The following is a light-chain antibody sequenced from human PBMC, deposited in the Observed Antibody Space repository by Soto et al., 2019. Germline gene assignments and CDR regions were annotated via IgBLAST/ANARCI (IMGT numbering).Light chain of an antibody. J-gene: IGLJ2*01. CDR2: EVR. Sequence: QSVLAQPASVSGSPGQSITISCTGTSGDVGGYDYVSWYRQHPGTAPQLVIYEVRKRPSGVSSRLSGSKSANTASLTISGLQSEDEAHYYCSSYTSRNTVIFGAGTKVTVL. V-gene: IGLV2-14*01. CDR1: SGDVGGYDY. CDR3: SSYTSRNTVI.